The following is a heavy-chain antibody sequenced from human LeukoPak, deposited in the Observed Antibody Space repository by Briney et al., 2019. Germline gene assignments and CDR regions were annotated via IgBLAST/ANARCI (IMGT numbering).Heavy chain of an antibody. CDR2: ISGSGGST. J-gene: IGHJ4*02. V-gene: IGHV3-23*01. CDR3: AKLYGSGSYPDY. D-gene: IGHD3-10*01. Sequence: GSLRLSCAASGFTFSSYAMSWVRQAPGEGLEWVSAISGSGGSTYYADSVKGRFTISRDNSKNTLYLQMNSLRAEDTAVYYCAKLYGSGSYPDYWGQGTLVTVSS. CDR1: GFTFSSYA.